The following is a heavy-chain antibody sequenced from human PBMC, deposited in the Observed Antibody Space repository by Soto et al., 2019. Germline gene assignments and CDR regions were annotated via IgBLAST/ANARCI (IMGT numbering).Heavy chain of an antibody. J-gene: IGHJ4*02. D-gene: IGHD2-15*01. Sequence: ASVKVSCKASGYTFTSYDINGGRQATGQGLEWMGWMNPNSGNTGYAQKFQGRVTMTRNTSISTAYMELSSLRSEDTAVYYCARGAPVLRLYFGYWGQGTLVTVSS. CDR1: GYTFTSYD. CDR3: ARGAPVLRLYFGY. CDR2: MNPNSGNT. V-gene: IGHV1-8*01.